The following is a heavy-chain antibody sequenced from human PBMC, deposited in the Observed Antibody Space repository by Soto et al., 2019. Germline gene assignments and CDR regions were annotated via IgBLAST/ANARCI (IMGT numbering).Heavy chain of an antibody. CDR2: IWYDGSNK. Sequence: QVQLVESGGGVVQPGKSLRLSCAASGFTFSTYGMHWVRQAPGKGLEWVAVIWYDGSNKYHGDSLKGRFTISRDNSKNPLYLPINNLRAEDTAVYYCGRDGALGDTAVVDSWGQGTLVTVSS. CDR3: GRDGALGDTAVVDS. D-gene: IGHD5-18*01. J-gene: IGHJ4*02. V-gene: IGHV3-33*01. CDR1: GFTFSTYG.